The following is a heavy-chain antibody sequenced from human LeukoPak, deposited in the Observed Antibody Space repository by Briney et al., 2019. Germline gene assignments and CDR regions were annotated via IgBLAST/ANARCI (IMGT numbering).Heavy chain of an antibody. CDR3: ATASSGLFY. CDR2: IKRKTDGETT. D-gene: IGHD3-16*01. CDR1: GLTFSNAW. J-gene: IGHJ4*02. Sequence: PGGSLRLSCAASGLTFSNAWMSWVRQALGEGLEWVGRIKRKTDGETTEYVAPVKDRFTISRDDSKNTLYLQMNSLKTEDTGVYYCATASSGLFYWGQGTLVTVSS. V-gene: IGHV3-15*01.